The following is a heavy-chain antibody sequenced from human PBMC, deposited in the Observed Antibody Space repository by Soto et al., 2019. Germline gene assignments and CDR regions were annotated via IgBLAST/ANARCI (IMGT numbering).Heavy chain of an antibody. D-gene: IGHD3-22*01. CDR1: GFTFSSYA. V-gene: IGHV3-23*01. J-gene: IGHJ6*02. CDR3: VKAPSRYDSSGSLYYYYGMYV. Sequence: PXVSLRLSCAASGFTFSSYAMSWVRQAPGKGLEWVSAISGSGGSTYYADSVKGRFTISRDNSKNTLYLQMNSLRAEDTAVYYCVKAPSRYDSSGSLYYYYGMYVWGQGTTVTVSS. CDR2: ISGSGGST.